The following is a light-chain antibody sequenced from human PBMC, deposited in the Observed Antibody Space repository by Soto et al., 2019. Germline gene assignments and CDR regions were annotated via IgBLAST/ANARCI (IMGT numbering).Light chain of an antibody. J-gene: IGKJ4*01. Sequence: DIQMTQSPSSLSASVGDRVTITCRASQSISSYLNWYQQKPGKAPKLLIYGASSFQSGVPSRFSGSGSGTDFTLTISSLQPEDFATYDCQQSYSMPLTFGGGTKVDI. V-gene: IGKV1-39*01. CDR1: QSISSY. CDR3: QQSYSMPLT. CDR2: GAS.